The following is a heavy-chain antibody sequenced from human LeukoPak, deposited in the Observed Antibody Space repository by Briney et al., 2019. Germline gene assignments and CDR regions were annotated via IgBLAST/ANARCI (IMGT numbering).Heavy chain of an antibody. CDR2: INHSGST. J-gene: IGHJ4*02. CDR3: ARTKMTGYYRG. V-gene: IGHV4-39*07. Sequence: SETLSLTCTVSGGSISSSSYYWGWIRQPPGKGLEWIGEINHSGSTNYNPSLKSRVTISVDTSKNQFSLKLSSVTAADTAVYYCARTKMTGYYRGWGQGTLVTVSS. D-gene: IGHD3-9*01. CDR1: GGSISSSSYY.